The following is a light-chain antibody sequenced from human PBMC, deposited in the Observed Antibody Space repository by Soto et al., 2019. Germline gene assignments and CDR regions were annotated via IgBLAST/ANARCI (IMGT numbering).Light chain of an antibody. Sequence: QSVLTQPPSVSAAPGQKVTISCSGSNSNIGNNYVSWYQQVPGTAPKLLIYDNNKRPSGNPDRFSGSKSGTSATLGISGLQTGDEADYYCGTWDSSLSVHVFGTGTKVTV. CDR3: GTWDSSLSVHV. J-gene: IGLJ1*01. CDR2: DNN. V-gene: IGLV1-51*01. CDR1: NSNIGNNY.